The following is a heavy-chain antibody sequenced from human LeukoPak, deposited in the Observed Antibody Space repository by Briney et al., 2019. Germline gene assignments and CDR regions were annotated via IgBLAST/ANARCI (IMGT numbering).Heavy chain of an antibody. V-gene: IGHV3-30*18. D-gene: IGHD3-22*01. Sequence: GGSLRLSCAASGFTFSSYGMHWVRQAPGKGLEWGAVISYDGSNKYYADSVKGRFTISRDNSKNTLYLQMNSLRAEDTAVYYCAKDQGYYDSSGYALLTNWGQGTLVTVSS. CDR2: ISYDGSNK. CDR3: AKDQGYYDSSGYALLTN. CDR1: GFTFSSYG. J-gene: IGHJ4*02.